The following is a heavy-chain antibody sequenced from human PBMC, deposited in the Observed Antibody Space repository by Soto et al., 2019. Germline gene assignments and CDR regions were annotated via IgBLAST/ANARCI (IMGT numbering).Heavy chain of an antibody. CDR1: GGYFSGYY. Sequence: PSETLSLTCAVDGGYFSGYYWSWIRQPPGKGLEWIGEINHSGSTNYNPSLKSRVTISVDTSKNQFSLKLSSVTAADTAVYYCARGRGADGSGSLYYYYYGMDVWGQGTTVTVSS. D-gene: IGHD3-10*01. V-gene: IGHV4-34*01. CDR3: ARGRGADGSGSLYYYYYGMDV. J-gene: IGHJ6*02. CDR2: INHSGST.